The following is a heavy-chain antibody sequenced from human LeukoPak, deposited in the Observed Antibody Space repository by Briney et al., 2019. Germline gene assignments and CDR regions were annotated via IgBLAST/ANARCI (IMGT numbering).Heavy chain of an antibody. V-gene: IGHV3-23*01. J-gene: IGHJ1*01. CDR3: PKGTTANRWFQK. Sequence: GGSLRLSCAASAFTFSSYAMSWVRQAPGQGLEWVSGISGSGDRTYYADYVKGRFTISRDNSKNTLYLQMDRLRDEDTSLYDCPKGTTANRWFQKWGQGTLVTVSS. D-gene: IGHD1-7*01. CDR2: ISGSGDRT. CDR1: AFTFSSYA.